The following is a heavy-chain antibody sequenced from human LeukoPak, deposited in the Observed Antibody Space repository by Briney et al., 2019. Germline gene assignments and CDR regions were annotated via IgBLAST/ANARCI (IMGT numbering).Heavy chain of an antibody. D-gene: IGHD3-10*01. V-gene: IGHV4-31*03. CDR3: ARGIITMVRGVIILPNWFDP. CDR1: GGSISSGGYY. CDR2: IYYSGST. Sequence: SQTLSLTCTVSGGSISSGGYYWSWIRQHPGKGLEWIGYIYYSGSTYYNPSLKSRVTISVGTSKNQFSLKLSSVTAADTAVYYCARGIITMVRGVIILPNWFDPWGQGTLVTVSS. J-gene: IGHJ5*02.